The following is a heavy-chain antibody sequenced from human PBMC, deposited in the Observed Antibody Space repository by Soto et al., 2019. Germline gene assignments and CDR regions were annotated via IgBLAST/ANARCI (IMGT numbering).Heavy chain of an antibody. D-gene: IGHD1-26*01. CDR3: TRGREWELLLSHY. J-gene: IGHJ4*02. CDR1: GFTFGGYA. V-gene: IGHV3-49*03. Sequence: LRLSCTTSGFTFGGYAMSWFRQAPGKGLEWVGFIRSKAYGETTEYAASVKGRFTFSRDDSKNIAYLQMNSLKIEDTAVYYCTRGREWELLLSHYWGQGALVTVSS. CDR2: IRSKAYGETT.